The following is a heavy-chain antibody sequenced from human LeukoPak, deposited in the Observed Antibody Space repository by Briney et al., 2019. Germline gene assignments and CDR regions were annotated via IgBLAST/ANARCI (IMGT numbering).Heavy chain of an antibody. J-gene: IGHJ4*02. CDR2: INTNTGNP. CDR1: GYTFTSYA. CDR3: ARVTSSIVGAMTHYFDY. Sequence: ASVKVSCKASGYTFTSYAMNWVRQAPGQGLEWMGWINTNTGNPTYAQGFTGRFVFSLDTSVSTAYLQISSLKAEYTAVYYCARVTSSIVGAMTHYFDYWGQGTLVTVSS. D-gene: IGHD1-26*01. V-gene: IGHV7-4-1*02.